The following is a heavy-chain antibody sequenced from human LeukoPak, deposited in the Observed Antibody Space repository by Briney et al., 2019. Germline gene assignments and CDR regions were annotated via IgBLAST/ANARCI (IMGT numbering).Heavy chain of an antibody. CDR2: IYYSGST. V-gene: IGHV4-31*03. D-gene: IGHD3-10*01. CDR1: GGSISTGGNY. CDR3: ARIRDYYSSGTYGNWFDP. J-gene: IGHJ5*02. Sequence: PSETLSLTCTVSGGSISTGGNYWSWIRQHPGKGLEWIGYIYYSGSTHYNPSLKSRVIILVDTSKNQFSLKLNSVTAAGTAVYYCARIRDYYSSGTYGNWFDPWGQGTLVTVSS.